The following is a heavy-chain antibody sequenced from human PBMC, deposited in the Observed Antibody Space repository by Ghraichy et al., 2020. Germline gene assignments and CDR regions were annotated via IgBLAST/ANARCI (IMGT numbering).Heavy chain of an antibody. CDR1: GFTFDDYA. D-gene: IGHD3-9*01. J-gene: IGHJ4*02. CDR2: ISWNSGSI. Sequence: GGSLRLSCAASGFTFDDYAMHWVRQAPGKGLEWVSGISWNSGSIGYADSVKGRFTISRDNAKNSLYLQMNSLRAEDTALYYCAKSHYDILTGYCDYWGQGTLVTVSS. V-gene: IGHV3-9*01. CDR3: AKSHYDILTGYCDY.